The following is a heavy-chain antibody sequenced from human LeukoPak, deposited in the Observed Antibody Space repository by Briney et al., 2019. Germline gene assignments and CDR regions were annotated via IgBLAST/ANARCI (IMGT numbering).Heavy chain of an antibody. D-gene: IGHD3-10*02. Sequence: GGSLRLSCAASGFTFSSYGMHWVRKAPGTGLEWVAVISYDGSNKYYADSVKGRFTISRDNAKNSLYLQMNSLRAEDTAVYYCAELGITMIGGVWGKGTTVTISS. V-gene: IGHV3-30*18. J-gene: IGHJ6*04. CDR3: AELGITMIGGV. CDR1: GFTFSSYG. CDR2: ISYDGSNK.